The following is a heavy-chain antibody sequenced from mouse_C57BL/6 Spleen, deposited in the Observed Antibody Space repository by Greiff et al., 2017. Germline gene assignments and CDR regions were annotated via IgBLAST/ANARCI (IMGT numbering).Heavy chain of an antibody. CDR1: GFTFSDYY. CDR3: ARRPGVTTVVATEYFEG. D-gene: IGHD1-1*01. V-gene: IGHV5-12*01. CDR2: ISNGGGST. J-gene: IGHJ1*03. Sequence: EVQLVESGGGLVQPGGSLKLSCAASGFTFSDYYMYWVRQTPEKRLEWVAYISNGGGSTYYPDTVKGRFTISRDNAKNTLYLQMGRLKSEDTATYYCARRPGVTTVVATEYFEGWGTGTTVTVSS.